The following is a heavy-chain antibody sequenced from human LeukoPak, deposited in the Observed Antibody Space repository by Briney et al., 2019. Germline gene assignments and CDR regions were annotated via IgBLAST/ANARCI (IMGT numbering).Heavy chain of an antibody. CDR1: GGTFSSYA. V-gene: IGHV1-2*02. J-gene: IGHJ4*02. Sequence: ASVKVSCKASGGTFSSYAISWVRQAPGQGLEWMGWINPNSGGTNYAQKFQGRVTMTRDTSISTAYMELSRLRSDDTAVYYCARGPNAPMVRGVINLDYWGQGTLVTVSS. D-gene: IGHD3-10*01. CDR3: ARGPNAPMVRGVINLDY. CDR2: INPNSGGT.